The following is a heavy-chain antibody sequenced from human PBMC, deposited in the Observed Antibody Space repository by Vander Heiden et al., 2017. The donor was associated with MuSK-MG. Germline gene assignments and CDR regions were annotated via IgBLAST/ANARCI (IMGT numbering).Heavy chain of an antibody. D-gene: IGHD3-3*01. CDR1: GGSFSGYY. J-gene: IGHJ4*02. Sequence: QVQLQQWGAGLLKPSETLSLTCAVYGGSFSGYYWSWIRQPPGKGLEWIGEINHSGSTNYNPSLKSRVTISVDTSKNQFSLKLSSVTAADTAVYYCARVIGYYDFFGPRLGYRGSFDYWGQGTLVTVSS. CDR3: ARVIGYYDFFGPRLGYRGSFDY. CDR2: INHSGST. V-gene: IGHV4-34*01.